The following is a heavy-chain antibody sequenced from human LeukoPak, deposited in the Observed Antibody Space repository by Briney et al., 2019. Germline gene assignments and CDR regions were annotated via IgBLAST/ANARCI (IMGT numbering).Heavy chain of an antibody. D-gene: IGHD4/OR15-4a*01. J-gene: IGHJ6*02. CDR3: AKDIRRGTMYCYYYGMDV. CDR1: GFTFSSYA. V-gene: IGHV3-23*01. Sequence: GGSLRLSCAASGFTFSSYAMSWVRQAPGKGLEWVSGIGASGITTYDADSGKGRFTISRDNSKNTLHLQMNSLRAEDTAVYYCAKDIRRGTMYCYYYGMDVWGQGTTVTVSS. CDR2: IGASGITT.